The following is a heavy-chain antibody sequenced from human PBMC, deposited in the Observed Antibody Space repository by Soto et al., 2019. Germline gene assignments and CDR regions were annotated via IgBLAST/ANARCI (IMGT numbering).Heavy chain of an antibody. D-gene: IGHD6-13*01. CDR2: ISGSGGST. Sequence: LRLSFAASGFSFRSYVMSWVRQAARKGLEWGSAISGSGGSTYYADSVKGRFTISRDNSKNTLYLKMNSLRAEDTAVYYCAKDKDMYSSNWYYFDYWGQGNLVTVSS. CDR1: GFSFRSYV. CDR3: AKDKDMYSSNWYYFDY. J-gene: IGHJ4*02. V-gene: IGHV3-23*01.